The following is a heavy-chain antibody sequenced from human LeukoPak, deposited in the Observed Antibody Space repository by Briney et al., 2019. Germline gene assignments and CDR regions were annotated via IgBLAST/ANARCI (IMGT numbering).Heavy chain of an antibody. Sequence: GGSLRLSCAASGFSFSDHYMDWVRPAPGKGREWVGRAGNKASGYTTDYTASVRGRFTISRDESKNSLYLKMNSLITEDTAVYYCARLVGANDWGQGTLVTVSS. V-gene: IGHV3-72*01. J-gene: IGHJ4*02. D-gene: IGHD1-26*01. CDR1: GFSFSDHY. CDR3: ARLVGAND. CDR2: AGNKASGYTT.